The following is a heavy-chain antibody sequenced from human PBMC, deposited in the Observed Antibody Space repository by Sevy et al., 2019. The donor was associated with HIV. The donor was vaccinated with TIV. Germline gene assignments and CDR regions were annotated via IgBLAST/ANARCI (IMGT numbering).Heavy chain of an antibody. D-gene: IGHD2-2*01. CDR3: ARDLSSDTDAFDI. CDR2: ISSSSSTI. J-gene: IGHJ3*02. Sequence: GGSLRLSCAASGFTFSSYSMNWVRQAPGKGLEWVSYISSSSSTIYYADSVKGRFTISRDNANNSLYLQMNSLRDDDTAVYYCARDLSSDTDAFDIWGQGTMVIVSS. V-gene: IGHV3-48*02. CDR1: GFTFSSYS.